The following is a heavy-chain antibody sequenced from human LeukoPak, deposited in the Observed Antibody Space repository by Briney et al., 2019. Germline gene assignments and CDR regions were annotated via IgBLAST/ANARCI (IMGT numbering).Heavy chain of an antibody. D-gene: IGHD2/OR15-2a*01. Sequence: GGSLRLSCASSGFTFGTFGMNWVRQAPEKGLEWVSYISSRSDSENYADSVKGRFTISRDNIRNLLYLQMNSLRAEDTAVYFCARDSTRILGLFDYWGQGTLVTISS. CDR3: ARDSTRILGLFDY. CDR2: ISSRSDSE. J-gene: IGHJ4*02. CDR1: GFTFGTFG. V-gene: IGHV3-48*01.